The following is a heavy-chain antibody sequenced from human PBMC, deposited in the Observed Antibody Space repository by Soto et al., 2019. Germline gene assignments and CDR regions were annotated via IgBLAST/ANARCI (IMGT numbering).Heavy chain of an antibody. CDR3: ARDRGSSGWYGEFDY. V-gene: IGHV4-59*01. J-gene: IGHJ4*02. D-gene: IGHD6-19*01. CDR2: IYYSGST. Sequence: SETLSLTCTVSGGSISSYYWSWIRQPPGKGLEWIGYIYYSGSTNYNPSLKSRVTISVDTSKNQFSLKLSSVTAVDTAVYYCARDRGSSGWYGEFDYWGQGTLVTVS. CDR1: GGSISSYY.